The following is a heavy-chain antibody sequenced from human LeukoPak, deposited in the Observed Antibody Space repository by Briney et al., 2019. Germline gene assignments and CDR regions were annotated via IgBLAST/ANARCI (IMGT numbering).Heavy chain of an antibody. V-gene: IGHV1-18*01. Sequence: ASVKVSCKASGYSFTSYAYNWVRQAPGQGLEWMGWISAYDGGTKYAQDLQGRVTMTTDTSTRTAYMELTRLTSDDTAVYYCARDPLTCTWSPYYFTLDVWGQGTTVSVSS. CDR1: GYSFTSYA. CDR2: ISAYDGGT. D-gene: IGHD6-13*01. J-gene: IGHJ6*02. CDR3: ARDPLTCTWSPYYFTLDV.